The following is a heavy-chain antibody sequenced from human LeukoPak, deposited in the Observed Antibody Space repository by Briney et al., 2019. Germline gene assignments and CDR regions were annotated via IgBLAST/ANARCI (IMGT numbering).Heavy chain of an antibody. CDR2: ISGSGGST. Sequence: ETLSLTCAVSGYSISSGYYWGWVRPAPGKGLEWVSAISGSGGSTYYADSVKGRFTISRDNSKNTLYLQMNSLRAEDTAVYYCAKDIPTYYYDSSGAFDYWGQGTLVTVSS. D-gene: IGHD3-22*01. J-gene: IGHJ4*02. CDR3: AKDIPTYYYDSSGAFDY. CDR1: GYSISSGYY. V-gene: IGHV3-23*01.